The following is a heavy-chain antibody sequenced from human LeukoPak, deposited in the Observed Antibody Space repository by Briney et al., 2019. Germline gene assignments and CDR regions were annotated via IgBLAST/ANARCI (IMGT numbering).Heavy chain of an antibody. J-gene: IGHJ4*02. CDR2: ITWDGGTT. Sequence: GGSLRLSCTASGFTFGDYPMYWVRQVPGKGLEWVSLITWDGGTTYYADSVKGRFTVSRDNSKNSLYLQMNNLRTEDTAFYYCAKDICTRTSCHYYFDSWGQGTLVTVSS. CDR1: GFTFGDYP. CDR3: AKDICTRTSCHYYFDS. D-gene: IGHD2-2*01. V-gene: IGHV3-43*01.